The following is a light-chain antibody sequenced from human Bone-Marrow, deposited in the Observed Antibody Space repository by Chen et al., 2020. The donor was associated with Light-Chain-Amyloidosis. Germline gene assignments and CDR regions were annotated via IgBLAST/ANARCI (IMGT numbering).Light chain of an antibody. V-gene: IGLV2-14*01. CDR2: EVT. CDR3: SSYTITNTLV. Sequence: QSALTQPSSVSGSPGQSLTISFTVTSSDVGGDNHVSWYQQHPDKAPKLMIYEVTNRPSWVPDRFSGSKSDNTASLTISGLQTEDEADYFCSSYTITNTLVFGSGTRVTVL. J-gene: IGLJ1*01. CDR1: SSDVGGDNH.